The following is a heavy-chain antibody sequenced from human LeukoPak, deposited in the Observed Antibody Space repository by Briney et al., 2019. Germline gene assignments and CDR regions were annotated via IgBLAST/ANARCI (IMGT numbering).Heavy chain of an antibody. V-gene: IGHV3-33*01. J-gene: IGHJ4*02. D-gene: IGHD1-1*01. CDR2: TRFDGSIK. CDR3: ARWGGTRQYYFDY. CDR1: GFIFSDYG. Sequence: PGGSLRLSCAVSGFIFSDYGFHWVRQAPRKGLEWVAVTRFDGSIKQYADSVKGRFTISRDDSKNTLYLQMNFLKSEDTAVYYCARWGGTRQYYFDYWGQGTLVTVSS.